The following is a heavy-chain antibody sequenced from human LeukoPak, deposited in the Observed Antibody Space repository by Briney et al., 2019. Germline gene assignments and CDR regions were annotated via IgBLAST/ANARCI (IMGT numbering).Heavy chain of an antibody. CDR2: IYSTGST. CDR3: ARVAFWSGYYTHFDY. V-gene: IGHV4-4*07. D-gene: IGHD3-3*01. CDR1: GGSISGYY. J-gene: IGHJ4*02. Sequence: PSETLSLTCTVSGGSISGYYWSWIRQPAGKALEWIGCIYSTGSTHYNPSLKSRVTMSVDTSKNQFSLKLSSVTAADAAVYYCARVAFWSGYYTHFDYWGQGTLVTVSS.